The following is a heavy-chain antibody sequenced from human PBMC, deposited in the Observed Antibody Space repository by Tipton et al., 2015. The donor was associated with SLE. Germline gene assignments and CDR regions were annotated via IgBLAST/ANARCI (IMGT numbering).Heavy chain of an antibody. D-gene: IGHD1-26*01. CDR2: IYYSGST. Sequence: TLSLTCAVSGYSISSGYYWSWIRQPAGKGLEWIGYIYYSGSTNYNPSLKSRVTISVDTSKNQFSLKLTSVTAADTAVYYCARGPGVVGRHLFDIWGQGTMVTVSS. CDR3: ARGPGVVGRHLFDI. J-gene: IGHJ3*02. V-gene: IGHV4-61*09. CDR1: GYSISSGYY.